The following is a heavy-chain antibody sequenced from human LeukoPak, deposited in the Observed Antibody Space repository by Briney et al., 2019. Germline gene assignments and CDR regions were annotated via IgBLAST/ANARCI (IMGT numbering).Heavy chain of an antibody. Sequence: ASVKVSCKASGYTFSSYDINWVRQATGQGLEWMGWMNPNSGNTGYVQKFQGRVTMTRTTSINTAYMELSSLRSDDTAVYYCARESGLYGSGSRYWGQGTLVTVSS. D-gene: IGHD3-10*01. V-gene: IGHV1-8*01. J-gene: IGHJ4*02. CDR1: GYTFSSYD. CDR2: MNPNSGNT. CDR3: ARESGLYGSGSRY.